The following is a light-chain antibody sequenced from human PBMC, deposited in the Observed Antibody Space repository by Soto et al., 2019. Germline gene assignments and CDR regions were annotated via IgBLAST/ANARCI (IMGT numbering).Light chain of an antibody. CDR3: QQRSNWYT. J-gene: IGKJ2*01. Sequence: EIVLTQSPDTLSLSPGERATLSCRASQSVGSYLAWYQQKPGQAPRLLIYASSNRATGIPARFSGSGSGIDFTLTISSLEPEDFAVYYCQQRSNWYTFGQGNKLDIK. V-gene: IGKV3-11*01. CDR2: ASS. CDR1: QSVGSY.